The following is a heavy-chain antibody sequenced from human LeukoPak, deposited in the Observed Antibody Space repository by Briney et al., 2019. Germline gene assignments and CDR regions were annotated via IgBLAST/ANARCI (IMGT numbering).Heavy chain of an antibody. D-gene: IGHD3-10*01. CDR2: IYYSGST. J-gene: IGHJ4*02. Sequence: SETLSLTCTVSGGSIYSYYWSWVRQPPGKGLEWIGYIYYSGSTYYNPSLKSRVTISVDTSKNQFSLKLSSVTAADTAVYYCARGFGEFHYWGQGTLVTVSS. CDR3: ARGFGEFHY. V-gene: IGHV4-59*06. CDR1: GGSIYSYY.